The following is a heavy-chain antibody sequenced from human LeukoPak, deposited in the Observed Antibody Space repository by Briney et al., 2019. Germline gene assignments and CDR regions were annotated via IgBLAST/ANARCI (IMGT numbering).Heavy chain of an antibody. Sequence: PGRSLRLSCAASGFTFDDYAMHWVRQALGKGLEWVSGISWNSGSIGYADSVKGRFTISRDNAKNSLYLQMNSLRAEDTALYYCAKDIFPVYVGAGLSALDIWGQGTMVTVSS. CDR2: ISWNSGSI. CDR1: GFTFDDYA. CDR3: AKDIFPVYVGAGLSALDI. D-gene: IGHD2-8*01. J-gene: IGHJ3*02. V-gene: IGHV3-9*01.